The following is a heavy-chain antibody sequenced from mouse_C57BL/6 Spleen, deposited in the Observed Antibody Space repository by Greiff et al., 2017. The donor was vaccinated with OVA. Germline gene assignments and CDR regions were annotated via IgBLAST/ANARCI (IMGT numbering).Heavy chain of an antibody. Sequence: VMLVESGPGLVAPSQSLSITCTVSGFSLTSYAISWVRQPPGKGLEWLGVIWTGGGTNYNSALKSRLSISKDNSKSQVFLKMNSLQTDDTARYYCARNGNWDGGYYFDYWGQGTTLTVSS. J-gene: IGHJ2*01. CDR2: IWTGGGT. V-gene: IGHV2-9-1*01. CDR3: ARNGNWDGGYYFDY. CDR1: GFSLTSYA. D-gene: IGHD4-1*01.